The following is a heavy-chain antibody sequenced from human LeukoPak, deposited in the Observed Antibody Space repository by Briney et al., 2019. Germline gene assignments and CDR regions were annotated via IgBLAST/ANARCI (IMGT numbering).Heavy chain of an antibody. CDR3: ARRDAIAAADYFDY. Sequence: SETLSLTCTVSGGSISSYYWSWIRQPAGKGLEWIGRIYTSGSTNYNPSLKSRVTMSVDTSKNQFSLKLSSVTAADTAVYYCARRDAIAAADYFDYWGQGTLVTVSS. CDR1: GGSISSYY. D-gene: IGHD6-13*01. CDR2: IYTSGST. J-gene: IGHJ4*02. V-gene: IGHV4-4*07.